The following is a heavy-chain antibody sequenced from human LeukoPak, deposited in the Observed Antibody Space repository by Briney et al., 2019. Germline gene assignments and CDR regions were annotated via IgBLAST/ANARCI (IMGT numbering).Heavy chain of an antibody. Sequence: PGGSLRLSCAASGLTGSHNYVSWVRQASGKGLEWVSAIHTSGDTCYADSVKGRFTISRDTSKNTLYLQINSLRVEDTAVYYCIVFGDSNHWGQGTLVTVSS. CDR2: IHTSGDT. V-gene: IGHV3-53*01. CDR3: IVFGDSNH. J-gene: IGHJ5*02. CDR1: GLTGSHNY. D-gene: IGHD4-17*01.